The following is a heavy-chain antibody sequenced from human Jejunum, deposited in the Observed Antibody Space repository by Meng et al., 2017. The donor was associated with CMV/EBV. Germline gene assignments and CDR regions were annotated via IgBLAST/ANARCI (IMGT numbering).Heavy chain of an antibody. Sequence: ASGFTFSSHSMSWVRQAPGKGLKWVASITGSGGNTYYADSVKGRFTISRDNSKNTLYLQMNSLRADDTAVYYCAKDRGGSDDAYDVWGQGATVTVSS. V-gene: IGHV3-23*01. D-gene: IGHD3-16*01. CDR1: GFTFSSHS. CDR3: AKDRGGSDDAYDV. J-gene: IGHJ3*01. CDR2: ITGSGGNT.